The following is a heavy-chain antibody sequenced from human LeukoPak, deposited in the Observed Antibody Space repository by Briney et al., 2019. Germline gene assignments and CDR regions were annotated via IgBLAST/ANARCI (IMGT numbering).Heavy chain of an antibody. CDR3: AKWGCSGGNCYPFDY. V-gene: IGHV3-43D*03. CDR1: GFTFDDYA. D-gene: IGHD2-15*01. CDR2: ISWDGGST. Sequence: GGSLRLSCAASGFTFDDYAMHWVRQAPGKGLEWVSLISWDGGSTYYADSVKGRFTISRDNSKNTLYLQMNSLRAEDTAVYYCAKWGCSGGNCYPFDYWGQGTLVTVSS. J-gene: IGHJ4*02.